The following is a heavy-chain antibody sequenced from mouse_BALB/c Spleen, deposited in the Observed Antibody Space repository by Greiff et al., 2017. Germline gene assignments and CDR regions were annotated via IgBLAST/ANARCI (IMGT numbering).Heavy chain of an antibody. Sequence: VQLQQSGAELVKPGASVKLSCTASGFNIKDTYMHWVKQRPEQGLEWIGRIDPANGNTKYDPKFQGKATITADTSSNTAYLQLSSLTSEDTAVYYCARGVVDDGYAMDYWGQGTSVTVSA. CDR1: GFNIKDTY. CDR3: ARGVVDDGYAMDY. CDR2: IDPANGNT. V-gene: IGHV14-3*02. J-gene: IGHJ4*01. D-gene: IGHD1-1*01.